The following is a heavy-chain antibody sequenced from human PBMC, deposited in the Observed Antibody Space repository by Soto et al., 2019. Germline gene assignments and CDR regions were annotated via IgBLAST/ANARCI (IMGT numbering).Heavy chain of an antibody. Sequence: PVGSLRLSCVGSGFTFSTYTMTWVRQAPGKGLEWVSSPNSISNSVYYAESVRGRFTISRDNSKNSLYLQMHSLRPDDTGVYYCTRTPDYWGQGTLVTVSS. V-gene: IGHV3-21*01. CDR1: GFTFSTYT. CDR3: TRTPDY. J-gene: IGHJ4*02. CDR2: PNSISNSV.